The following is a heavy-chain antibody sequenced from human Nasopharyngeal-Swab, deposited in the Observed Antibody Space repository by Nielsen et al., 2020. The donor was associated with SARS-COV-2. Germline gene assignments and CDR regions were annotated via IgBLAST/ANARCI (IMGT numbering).Heavy chain of an antibody. D-gene: IGHD6-19*01. Sequence: GESLKISCAASGFTFSSYGMHWVRQAPGKGLEWVAVIWYDGSNKYYADSVKGRFTISRDNSKNTLYLQMSSLRAEDTAVYYCVKDLSIAVAGLYYYYYMDVWGKGTTVTVSS. CDR2: IWYDGSNK. V-gene: IGHV3-30*02. CDR3: VKDLSIAVAGLYYYYYMDV. CDR1: GFTFSSYG. J-gene: IGHJ6*03.